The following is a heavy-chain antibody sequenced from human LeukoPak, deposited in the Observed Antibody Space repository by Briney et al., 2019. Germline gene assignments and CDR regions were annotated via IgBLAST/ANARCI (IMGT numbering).Heavy chain of an antibody. V-gene: IGHV3-23*01. CDR3: AKATGAWGYDSFDF. J-gene: IGHJ3*01. CDR2: ISGCGGIT. Sequence: QTGGSLRLSCAASGFTFSSYAMSWVRQAPGEGLEWVSAISGCGGITYYADSVKGRFTVPRDNSKNTLYLQMNSLRAEDTAVYYCAKATGAWGYDSFDFWGQGTLVTVSS. CDR1: GFTFSSYA. D-gene: IGHD3-16*01.